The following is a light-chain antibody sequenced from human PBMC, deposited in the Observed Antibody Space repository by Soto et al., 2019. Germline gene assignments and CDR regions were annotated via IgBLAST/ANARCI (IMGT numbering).Light chain of an antibody. V-gene: IGKV1-12*01. CDR3: QQGGSFPIT. J-gene: IGKJ5*01. Sequence: DIQMTQSPSSVSASVGDRVTITCRASQDVGSWLAWYQQKPGKAPDLLIYGAFILQDGVPSRFYGSGSGTAFTLTIIGLQPEDFATYYCQQGGSFPITFGQGTRLE. CDR1: QDVGSW. CDR2: GAF.